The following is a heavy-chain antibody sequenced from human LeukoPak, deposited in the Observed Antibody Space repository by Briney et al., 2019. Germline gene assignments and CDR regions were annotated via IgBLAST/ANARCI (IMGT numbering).Heavy chain of an antibody. D-gene: IGHD5-18*01. Sequence: TGGSLRLSCAASGFTVSSNEMSWVRQAPGKGLEWVSSISGGSTYYADSRKGRFTISRDNSKNTLHLQMNSLRAEDTAVYYCARDLSGITGYTYGRGIDYWGQGTLVTVSS. V-gene: IGHV3-38-3*01. CDR1: GFTVSSNE. J-gene: IGHJ4*02. CDR2: ISGGST. CDR3: ARDLSGITGYTYGRGIDY.